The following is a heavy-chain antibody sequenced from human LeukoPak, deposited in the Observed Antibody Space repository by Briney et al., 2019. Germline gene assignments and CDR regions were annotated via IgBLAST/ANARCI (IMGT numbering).Heavy chain of an antibody. V-gene: IGHV5-51*01. CDR3: ARYCGGDCYSRMGYFQH. D-gene: IGHD2-21*01. Sequence: GESLKISCKGSGYSFTSYWIGWVRQMPGKGLERMGIIYPGDSDTRYSPSFQGQVTTSADKSISTAYLQWSSLKASDTAMYYCARYCGGDCYSRMGYFQHWGQGTLVTVSS. CDR1: GYSFTSYW. CDR2: IYPGDSDT. J-gene: IGHJ1*01.